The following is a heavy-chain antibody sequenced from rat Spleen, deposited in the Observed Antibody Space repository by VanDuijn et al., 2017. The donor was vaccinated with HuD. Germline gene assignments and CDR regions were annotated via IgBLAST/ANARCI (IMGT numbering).Heavy chain of an antibody. CDR2: ITNAAGKV. CDR3: ARHGRGKTTYYYVMDA. V-gene: IGHV5-25*01. D-gene: IGHD4-5*01. Sequence: EVQLVESGGGLVQPGRSLTLSCAASGFTFSDYYMAWVRQAPKKGLEWVASITNAAGKVHYPDSVKGRFTISRDIAKSTLYLQMDSLTSEDTATYYCARHGRGKTTYYYVMDAWGQGASVTVSS. J-gene: IGHJ4*01. CDR1: GFTFSDYY.